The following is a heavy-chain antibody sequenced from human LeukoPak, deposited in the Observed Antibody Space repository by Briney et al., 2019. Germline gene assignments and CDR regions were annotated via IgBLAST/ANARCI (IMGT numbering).Heavy chain of an antibody. J-gene: IGHJ4*02. CDR2: IYYSGST. CDR3: ARHDPTLDY. Sequence: SETLSLTCTVSGGSISSSRYYWGWIRQPPGKGLEWIGSIYYSGSTYYNPSLKSRVTISVDTSKNQFSLKLSSVTAADTAVYYCARHDPTLDYWGQGTLVTVSS. D-gene: IGHD1-1*01. CDR1: GGSISSSRYY. V-gene: IGHV4-39*01.